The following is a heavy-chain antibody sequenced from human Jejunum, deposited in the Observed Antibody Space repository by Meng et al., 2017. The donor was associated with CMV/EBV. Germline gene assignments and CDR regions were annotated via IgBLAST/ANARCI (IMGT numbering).Heavy chain of an antibody. Sequence: QVRRKEWGAGLLKPSGTLSPTCGVYGAPFSGYWSWVRQPPGKGLEWIGEITHSGSTNYNVSLKSRVTISIDTSKNQFSLKLSSVTATDTAVYYCAPGFRSWSGSYSSWGQGTLVTVSS. D-gene: IGHD1-26*01. CDR1: GAPFSGY. CDR2: ITHSGST. J-gene: IGHJ4*02. CDR3: APGFRSWSGSYSS. V-gene: IGHV4-34*01.